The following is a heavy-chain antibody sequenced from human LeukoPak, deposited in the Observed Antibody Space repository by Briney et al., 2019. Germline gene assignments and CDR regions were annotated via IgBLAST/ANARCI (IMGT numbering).Heavy chain of an antibody. CDR1: GFTFSSYA. CDR3: ARTMGSCSSTSCHTYGMDV. V-gene: IGHV3-30-3*01. Sequence: PGGSLRLSCAASGFTFSSYAMHWVRQAPGKGLEWVAVISYDGSNKYYADSVKGRFTISRDNSKNTLYLQMNSLRAEDTAVYYCARTMGSCSSTSCHTYGMDVWGQGTTVTVSS. J-gene: IGHJ6*02. D-gene: IGHD2-2*01. CDR2: ISYDGSNK.